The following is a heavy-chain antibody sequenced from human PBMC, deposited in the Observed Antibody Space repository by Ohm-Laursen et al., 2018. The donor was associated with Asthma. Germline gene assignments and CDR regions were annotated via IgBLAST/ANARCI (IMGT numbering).Heavy chain of an antibody. CDR2: VYGDGSNT. CDR3: ARRDFSGGDPSAAFDI. V-gene: IGHV3-74*01. Sequence: SLRLSCAASGFTFSTYWMHWVRQAPGKGLVWVSRVYGDGSNTIYADSVKGRFTISRDNAKNTLYMQMNSLRAEDTAVYYCARRDFSGGDPSAAFDIWGQGTTVTVSS. CDR1: GFTFSTYW. D-gene: IGHD2-21*02. J-gene: IGHJ3*02.